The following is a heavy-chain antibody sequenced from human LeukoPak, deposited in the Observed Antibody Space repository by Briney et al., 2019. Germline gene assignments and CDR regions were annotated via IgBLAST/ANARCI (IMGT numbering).Heavy chain of an antibody. D-gene: IGHD1-26*01. Sequence: SETLSLTCTVAGGSISRYYWSWIWQPAGKGLEWIGRIYTSGSTNYNPSLKSRVTMSVDTSKNQFSLKLSSVTAADTAVYYCARSSGWELEFDYWGQGTLVTVSS. CDR1: GGSISRYY. CDR2: IYTSGST. V-gene: IGHV4-4*07. CDR3: ARSSGWELEFDY. J-gene: IGHJ4*02.